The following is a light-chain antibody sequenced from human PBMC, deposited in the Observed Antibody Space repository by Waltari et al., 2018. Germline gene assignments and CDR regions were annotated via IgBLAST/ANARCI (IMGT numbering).Light chain of an antibody. Sequence: DIQMTQSPSTLSASVGDRVTISCRASQSVSTWLAWYQQKPGKAPKLLIYMASSLESGVPSRFSGSGSGREFTLTISSLQPDDFATYSCQQYSSFSTFGQGTKVDI. V-gene: IGKV1-5*03. CDR1: QSVSTW. CDR3: QQYSSFST. J-gene: IGKJ2*01. CDR2: MAS.